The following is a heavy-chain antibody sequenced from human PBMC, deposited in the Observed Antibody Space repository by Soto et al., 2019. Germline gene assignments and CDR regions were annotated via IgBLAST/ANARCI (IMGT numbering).Heavy chain of an antibody. D-gene: IGHD3-3*01. CDR2: ISYDGSNK. CDR3: AKAMSTYDFWSGYSS. V-gene: IGHV3-30*18. J-gene: IGHJ4*02. CDR1: GFTFSSYG. Sequence: PGGSRRLSCAASGFTFSSYGMHWVRQAPGKGLEWVAVISYDGSNKYYADSVKGRFTISRDNSKNTLYLQMNSLRAEDTAVYYCAKAMSTYDFWSGYSSWGQGTLVTVSS.